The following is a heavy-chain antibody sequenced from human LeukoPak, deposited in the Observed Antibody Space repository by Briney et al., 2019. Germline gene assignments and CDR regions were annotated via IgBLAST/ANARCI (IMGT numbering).Heavy chain of an antibody. CDR1: GGSISSGGYY. V-gene: IGHV4-39*07. J-gene: IGHJ4*02. D-gene: IGHD6-13*01. CDR3: AREGFEGSSWYNY. CDR2: IYHSGST. Sequence: PSQTLSLTCTVSGGSISSGGYYWGWIRQPPGKGLEWIGSIYHSGSTYYNPSLKSRVTISVDTSKNQFSLKLSSVTAADTAVYYCAREGFEGSSWYNYWGQGTLVTVSS.